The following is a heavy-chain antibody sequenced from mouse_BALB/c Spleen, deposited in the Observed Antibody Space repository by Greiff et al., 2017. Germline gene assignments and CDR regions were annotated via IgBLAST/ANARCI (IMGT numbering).Heavy chain of an antibody. CDR1: GFTFSSFG. J-gene: IGHJ4*01. CDR2: ISSGSSTI. Sequence: EVNVVESGGGLVQPGGSRKISCAASGFTFSSFGMHWVRQAPEKGLEWVAYISSGSSTIYYADTVKGRFTISRDNPKNNLFLQMTSLRSEDTAMYYCARNRPEVMDYWGQGTSVTVSS. CDR3: ARNRPEVMDY. V-gene: IGHV5-17*02.